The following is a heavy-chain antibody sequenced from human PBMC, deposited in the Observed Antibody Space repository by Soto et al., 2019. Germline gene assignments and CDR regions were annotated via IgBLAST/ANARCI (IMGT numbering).Heavy chain of an antibody. CDR2: IYDSGSS. Sequence: SETLSLTCTVSGASISSGDYFWSWIRQSPGKGLQWIGYIYDSGSSYYNPSLKSRVTMSVDTSKNQFSLKLSSVTAADTAVYYCASEKGYISGPKNFDYWGQGTLVTVSS. CDR1: GASISSGDYF. D-gene: IGHD5-12*01. CDR3: ASEKGYISGPKNFDY. V-gene: IGHV4-30-4*01. J-gene: IGHJ4*02.